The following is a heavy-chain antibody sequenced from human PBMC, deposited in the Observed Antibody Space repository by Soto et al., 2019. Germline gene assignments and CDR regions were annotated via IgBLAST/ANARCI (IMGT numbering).Heavy chain of an antibody. CDR2: ISTYNDNT. V-gene: IGHV1-18*04. Sequence: QVQLLQSGAEVKKPGASEKVSCKASGYRFTTYGITWVRLAPGQGLEWLGEISTYNDNTDYAQNCQDRVTVTTETYTSTAYIEVTSLTSDDTAVYYCARCLGTNGLDVWGQGTTVTVSS. J-gene: IGHJ6*02. CDR3: ARCLGTNGLDV. CDR1: GYRFTTYG. D-gene: IGHD7-27*01.